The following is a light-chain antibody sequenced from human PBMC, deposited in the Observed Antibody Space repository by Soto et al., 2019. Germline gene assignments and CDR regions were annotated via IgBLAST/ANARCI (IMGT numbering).Light chain of an antibody. Sequence: QAVVTQEPSLTVSPGGTVTLTCGSSTGPVTSGHYPYWFQRKPGQVPRTLIYDTSNKHSWTPARFSGSLLGGKAVLTLSGAQAEGEAEYYCLLYYTDGRRVFGGGTKLTVL. V-gene: IGLV7-46*01. CDR2: DTS. J-gene: IGLJ2*01. CDR1: TGPVTSGHY. CDR3: LLYYTDGRRV.